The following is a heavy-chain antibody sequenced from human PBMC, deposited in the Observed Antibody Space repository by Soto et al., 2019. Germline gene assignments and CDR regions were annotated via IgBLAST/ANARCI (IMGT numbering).Heavy chain of an antibody. D-gene: IGHD2-21*01. J-gene: IGHJ6*02. Sequence: EVQLVESGGGLVQPGGSLRLSCAASGFTFSSYSMNWVRQAPGKGLEWVSYISSSSSTIYYADSVKGRFTISRDNAKNSLYLQMNSLRDEDTAVYYCARDLVPRYCGGDCYPYGMDVWGQGTTVTVSS. V-gene: IGHV3-48*02. CDR1: GFTFSSYS. CDR3: ARDLVPRYCGGDCYPYGMDV. CDR2: ISSSSSTI.